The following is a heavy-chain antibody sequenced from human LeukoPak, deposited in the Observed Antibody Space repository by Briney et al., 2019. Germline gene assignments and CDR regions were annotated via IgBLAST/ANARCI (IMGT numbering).Heavy chain of an antibody. D-gene: IGHD3-16*01. CDR1: GFTFNTFH. Sequence: GGSLRLSCVASGFTFNTFHMHWVRQAPGKGLEWVAFIRYDGSNKYYADSVKGRFTISRDNSKNTLYLQMNSLKTEDTAFYYCAIFEFIPYYSDYWRQGTLVAVSS. J-gene: IGHJ4*02. CDR2: IRYDGSNK. V-gene: IGHV3-30*02. CDR3: AIFEFIPYYSDY.